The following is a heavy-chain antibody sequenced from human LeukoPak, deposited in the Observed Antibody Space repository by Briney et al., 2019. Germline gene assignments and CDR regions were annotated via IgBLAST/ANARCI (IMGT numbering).Heavy chain of an antibody. Sequence: PGGSLRLSCAASGFTLSTYTMNWVRQAPGKGLEWVSSISSSSSYIYYADSVKGRFTISRDDAKNSLSLQMNSLRAEDTAVYYCAKGLLWFGSHNYYYMDVWGKGTTVTVSS. CDR3: AKGLLWFGSHNYYYMDV. CDR1: GFTLSTYT. CDR2: ISSSSSYI. D-gene: IGHD3-10*01. V-gene: IGHV3-21*04. J-gene: IGHJ6*03.